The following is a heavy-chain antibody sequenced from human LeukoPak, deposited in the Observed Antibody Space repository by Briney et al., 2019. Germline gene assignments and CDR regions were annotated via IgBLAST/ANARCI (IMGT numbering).Heavy chain of an antibody. D-gene: IGHD4-11*01. CDR2: SYYSGST. J-gene: IGHJ4*02. CDR1: VGSVSSGTYY. CDR3: ARDRVRGNSNPFFDY. Sequence: SETLSLTCTVSVGSVSSGTYYWSWIRQPPGKGLEWIGDSYYSGSTNYNPSLKSRVTISVDTSKNQFSLKLSSVTAADTAVYYCARDRVRGNSNPFFDYWGQGTLVTVSS. V-gene: IGHV4-61*01.